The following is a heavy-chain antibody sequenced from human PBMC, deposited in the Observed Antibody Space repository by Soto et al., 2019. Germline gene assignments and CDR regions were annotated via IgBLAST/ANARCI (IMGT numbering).Heavy chain of an antibody. CDR3: ATMPHCSGGSCYGGEFDY. CDR2: FDPEDGET. J-gene: IGHJ4*02. Sequence: SAKVSCKVSGDSLAELAMYWARQAPGKGLEWMGGFDPEDGETIYAQKFQGRVTMTEDTSTDTAYMELSSLRSEDTAVYYCATMPHCSGGSCYGGEFDYWGQGTLVTVSS. V-gene: IGHV1-24*01. CDR1: GDSLAELA. D-gene: IGHD2-15*01.